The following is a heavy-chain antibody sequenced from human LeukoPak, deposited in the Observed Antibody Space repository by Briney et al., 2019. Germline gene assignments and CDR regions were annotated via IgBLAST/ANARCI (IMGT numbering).Heavy chain of an antibody. Sequence: SEALSLTCTVSGGPISSSRYYWGWIRQPPGQGLEWIGGLYYSGSTYYNPSLKSRVTISVDTSKNQFSLKLSSVTAADTAVYYCARLSHSGSYYYYYYMDVWGKGTTVTISS. D-gene: IGHD1-26*01. J-gene: IGHJ6*03. V-gene: IGHV4-39*01. CDR2: LYYSGST. CDR1: GGPISSSRYY. CDR3: ARLSHSGSYYYYYYMDV.